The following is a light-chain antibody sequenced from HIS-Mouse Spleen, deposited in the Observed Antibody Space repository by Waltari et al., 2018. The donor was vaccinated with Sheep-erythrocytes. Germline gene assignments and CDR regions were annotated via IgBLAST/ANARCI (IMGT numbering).Light chain of an antibody. J-gene: IGLJ1*01. Sequence: QSALTQPRSVSGSPGQSVTISCTGTSSDVGGYNYVSWYQQHPGKAPKLMIDDVSKRPSGVPDRFSGSKSGNTASLTSSGLQAEDEADYYCCSYAGSYNHVFATGIKVTVL. CDR1: SSDVGGYNY. CDR3: CSYAGSYNHV. V-gene: IGLV2-11*01. CDR2: DVS.